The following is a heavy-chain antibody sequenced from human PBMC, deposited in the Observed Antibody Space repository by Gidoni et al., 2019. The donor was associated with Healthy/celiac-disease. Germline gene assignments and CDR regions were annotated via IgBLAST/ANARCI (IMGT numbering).Heavy chain of an antibody. CDR1: GFTFSTYW. V-gene: IGHV3-74*01. J-gene: IGHJ4*02. Sequence: EVQLVESGGGLGQHGGSLRLSCAACGFTFSTYWMHWVRQAPGKGLVWVPRFMSDGSSTSYAESVKGRFTISRDNAKNTLYLQMNSLRAEDTAVYYCSRDILEYSSRCDYWGQGTLVAVSS. CDR3: SRDILEYSSRCDY. D-gene: IGHD6-13*01. CDR2: FMSDGSST.